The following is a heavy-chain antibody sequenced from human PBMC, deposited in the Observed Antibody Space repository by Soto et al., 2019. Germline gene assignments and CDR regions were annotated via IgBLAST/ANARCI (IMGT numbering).Heavy chain of an antibody. V-gene: IGHV3-30*18. CDR1: GFTFSSYG. CDR3: AKAMVAAYYYYYGMDV. CDR2: ISYDGSNK. Sequence: QVQLVESGGGVVQPGRSLRLSCAASGFTFSSYGMHWVRQAPGKGLEWVAVISYDGSNKYYADSVKGGFTISRDNSKNTLYLQMNSLRAEDTAVYYCAKAMVAAYYYYYGMDVWGQGTTVTVSS. D-gene: IGHD2-15*01. J-gene: IGHJ6*02.